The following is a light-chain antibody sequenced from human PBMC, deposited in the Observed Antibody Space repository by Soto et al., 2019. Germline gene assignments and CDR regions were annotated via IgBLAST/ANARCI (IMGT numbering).Light chain of an antibody. CDR1: QSVRAN. CDR3: QEYIHWPPGM. Sequence: EIVLTQSPATLSVSPGDRVTLSCRASQSVRANLAWYHQKPGQAPRLLIYSTSTRPTGVPGRFSGSGSGTEFTLTISSLQSEDFAVYYCQEYIHWPPGMFGPGTTVDIK. CDR2: STS. V-gene: IGKV3-15*01. J-gene: IGKJ1*01.